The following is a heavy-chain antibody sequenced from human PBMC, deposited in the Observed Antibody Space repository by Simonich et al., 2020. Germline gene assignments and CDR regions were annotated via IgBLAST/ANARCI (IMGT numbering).Heavy chain of an antibody. CDR1: GGSFSVYY. V-gene: IGHV4-34*01. CDR3: ARGKGWKNAFDI. Sequence: QVQLPQWGAGLLKPSETLSLTCAVYGGSFSVYYWSWIRQPPGKGLDWIGEINHSGSTNDNPSLKSRGTISVDTSKNQFSLKLSSVTAADTAVYYCARGKGWKNAFDIWGQGTMVTVSS. J-gene: IGHJ3*02. CDR2: INHSGST. D-gene: IGHD1-1*01.